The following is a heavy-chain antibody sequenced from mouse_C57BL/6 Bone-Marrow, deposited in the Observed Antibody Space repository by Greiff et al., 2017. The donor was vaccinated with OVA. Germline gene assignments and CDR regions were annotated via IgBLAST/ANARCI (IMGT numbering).Heavy chain of an antibody. V-gene: IGHV5-12*01. Sequence: EVKVVESGGGLVQPGGSLKLSCAASGFTFSDYYMYWVRQTPEKRLEWVAYISNGGGSTYYPDTVKGRFTISRDNAKNTLYLQPSRLKSKDTAMYDQAIMTTKRSYLDYGAQGTPPTVSS. D-gene: IGHD1-1*01. CDR3: AIMTTKRSYLDY. CDR2: ISNGGGST. CDR1: GFTFSDYY. J-gene: IGHJ2*01.